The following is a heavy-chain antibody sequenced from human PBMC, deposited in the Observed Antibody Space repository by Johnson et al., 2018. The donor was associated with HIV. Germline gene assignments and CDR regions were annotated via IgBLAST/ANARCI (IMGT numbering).Heavy chain of an antibody. J-gene: IGHJ3*02. Sequence: QVQLVESGGGVVQPGRSRRLSCAASGFTFRNYAMHWVRQAPGKGLEWVAVTSYDGNNKYYADSVKGRFTISRDISKNTLYLQMNSLRPEDTAVYYCARVRSTIVVVTATGGAFDIWGQGTMVTVSS. D-gene: IGHD2-21*02. CDR1: GFTFRNYA. CDR2: TSYDGNNK. V-gene: IGHV3-30-3*01. CDR3: ARVRSTIVVVTATGGAFDI.